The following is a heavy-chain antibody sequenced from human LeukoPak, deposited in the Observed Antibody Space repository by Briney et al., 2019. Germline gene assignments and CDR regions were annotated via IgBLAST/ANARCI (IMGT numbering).Heavy chain of an antibody. CDR3: AMMQSGSYYSALQKYFDY. CDR2: ISGSGGST. J-gene: IGHJ4*02. V-gene: IGHV3-23*01. CDR1: GFTFSSYA. Sequence: GGSLRLSCAASGFTFSSYAMSWVRKAPGKGLEWVSAISGSGGSTYYADSVKGRFTISRDNSKNTLYLQMNSLRAEDTAVYYCAMMQSGSYYSALQKYFDYWGQGTLVTVSS. D-gene: IGHD3-10*01.